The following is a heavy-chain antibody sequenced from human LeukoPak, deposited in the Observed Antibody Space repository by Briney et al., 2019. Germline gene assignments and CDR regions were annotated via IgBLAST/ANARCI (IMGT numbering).Heavy chain of an antibody. D-gene: IGHD1-26*01. CDR3: AEGVGATGFDY. J-gene: IGHJ4*02. Sequence: SETLSPTCAVYGGSFSGYYCSWIRQPPGKGLEWIGEINHSGSTNYNPSLKSRVTISVDTSKNQFSLKLSSVTAADTAVYYCAEGVGATGFDYWGQGTLVTVSS. V-gene: IGHV4-34*01. CDR1: GGSFSGYY. CDR2: INHSGST.